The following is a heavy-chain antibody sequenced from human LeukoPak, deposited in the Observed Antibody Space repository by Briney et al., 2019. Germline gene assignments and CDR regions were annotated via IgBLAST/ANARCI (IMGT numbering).Heavy chain of an antibody. Sequence: PSETLSLTCTVSGGFVSSGSYYWSWIRQPPGKGLEWIGYIYYSGSTNYNPSLKGRVTISVDTSKNQFSLKLSSVTAADTAVYYCARGNGDLDYWGQGTLVTVSS. CDR3: ARGNGDLDY. CDR1: GGFVSSGSYY. J-gene: IGHJ4*02. CDR2: IYYSGST. V-gene: IGHV4-61*01. D-gene: IGHD4-17*01.